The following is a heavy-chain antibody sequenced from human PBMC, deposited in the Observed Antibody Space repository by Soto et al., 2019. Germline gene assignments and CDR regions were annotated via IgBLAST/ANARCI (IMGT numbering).Heavy chain of an antibody. CDR1: GFTFSSYG. V-gene: IGHV3-30*18. J-gene: IGHJ4*02. CDR2: ISYDGSNK. CDR3: AKDLLVEPWLHYFDY. D-gene: IGHD6-19*01. Sequence: QVQLVESGGGVVQPGRSLRLSCAASGFTFSSYGMHWVRQAPGKGLEWVAVISYDGSNKYYADSVKGRFTISRDNSKNTLYMQMNSLRAEDTAVYYCAKDLLVEPWLHYFDYWGQGTLVTVSS.